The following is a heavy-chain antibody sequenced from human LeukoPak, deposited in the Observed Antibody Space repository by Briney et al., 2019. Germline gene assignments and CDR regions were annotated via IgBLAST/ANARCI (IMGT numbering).Heavy chain of an antibody. CDR2: IDNDGNDI. D-gene: IGHD6-19*01. CDR1: GFTFSGYW. CDR3: ARAMPLSAYSSGRNFDY. J-gene: IGHJ4*02. V-gene: IGHV3-74*01. Sequence: GGSLRLSCAASGFTFSGYWMHWVRQGPEKGLELVSRIDNDGNDIIYADSVKGRFTTSRDNAKNTLYLQMNSLRVEDTAVYYCARAMPLSAYSSGRNFDYWGQGTLVTVSS.